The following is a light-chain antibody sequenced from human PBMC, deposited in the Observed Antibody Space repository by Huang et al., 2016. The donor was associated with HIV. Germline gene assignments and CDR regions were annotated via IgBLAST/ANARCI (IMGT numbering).Light chain of an antibody. CDR1: QDIGNY. J-gene: IGKJ1*01. CDR3: QHYDSLPPWT. V-gene: IGKV1-33*01. CDR2: DVS. Sequence: DIQMTQSPSSLSASVGDRVTITCQASQDIGNYLNWYQQKPGQAPKLLIFDVSNLETGFPSKFSGSGSGTDFTFTISTLQPEDIATYYCQHYDSLPPWTFGQGTRVEI.